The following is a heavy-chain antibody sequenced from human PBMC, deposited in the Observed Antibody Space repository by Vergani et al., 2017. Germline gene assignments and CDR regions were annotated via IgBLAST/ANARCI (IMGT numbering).Heavy chain of an antibody. D-gene: IGHD2-21*01. CDR3: ARSQGDYWYFDL. Sequence: QVQLQESGPGLVRPSQTLSLTCTVSGYSIGSGFYWAWIRQSPGEGLQWLTSIHNRGKTYHNPSLKSRVSVSLDTSKNRFSLNLTSVTATDTAVYYCARSQGDYWYFDLWGPGSLVTVSS. J-gene: IGHJ2*01. CDR2: IHNRGKT. CDR1: GYSIGSGFY. V-gene: IGHV4-38-2*02.